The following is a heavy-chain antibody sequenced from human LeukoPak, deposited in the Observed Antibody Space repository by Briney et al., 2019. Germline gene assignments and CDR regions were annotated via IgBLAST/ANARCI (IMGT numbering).Heavy chain of an antibody. Sequence: PGGSLRLSCAASGFTFSSYGMHWVRQAPGKGLEWVAVISYDGSNKYYADSVKGRFTISRDNSKNTLYLQMNSLRAEDTAVYYCARARYYYDSSGYYDVFDYWGQGTLVTVSS. CDR3: ARARYYYDSSGYYDVFDY. CDR1: GFTFSSYG. J-gene: IGHJ4*02. V-gene: IGHV3-30*03. D-gene: IGHD3-22*01. CDR2: ISYDGSNK.